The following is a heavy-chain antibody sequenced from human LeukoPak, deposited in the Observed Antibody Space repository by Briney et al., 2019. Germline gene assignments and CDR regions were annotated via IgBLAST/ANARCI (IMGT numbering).Heavy chain of an antibody. CDR2: INPNSGGT. CDR3: AREGLLRGIVGARPNDD. CDR1: GYTFTGYY. V-gene: IGHV1-2*02. Sequence: ASVKVSCKASGYTFTGYYMHWVRQAPGQGLEWMGWINPNSGGTNYAQKLQGRVTMTTDTSTSTAYMELRSLRSDDTAVYYCAREGLLRGIVGARPNDDWGQGTLVTVYS. J-gene: IGHJ4*02. D-gene: IGHD1-26*01.